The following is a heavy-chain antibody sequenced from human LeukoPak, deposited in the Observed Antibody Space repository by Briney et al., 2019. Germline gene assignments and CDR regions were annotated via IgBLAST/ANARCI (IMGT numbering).Heavy chain of an antibody. Sequence: SQTLSLTCTVSGGSISSGSYYWSWIRQPAGKGLEWIGRIYTSGSTNYNPSLKSRVTISVDTSKNQFSLKLSSVTAADTAVYYCARQGLWFGESAFDIWGQGTMVTVSS. J-gene: IGHJ3*02. CDR2: IYTSGST. CDR1: GGSISSGSYY. CDR3: ARQGLWFGESAFDI. D-gene: IGHD3-10*01. V-gene: IGHV4-61*02.